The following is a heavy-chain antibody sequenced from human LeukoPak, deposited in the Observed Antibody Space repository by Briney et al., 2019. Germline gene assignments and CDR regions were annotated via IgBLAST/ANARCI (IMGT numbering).Heavy chain of an antibody. V-gene: IGHV3-23*01. CDR1: GFTFSSFA. CDR2: GDATST. CDR3: AKRTSGSSWYSSDS. J-gene: IGHJ4*02. Sequence: GGSLRLSCAASGFTFSSFAMSGDATSTYYADSVKGRFTISRDNSKNTLYLQMNSLRAEDTAVYYCAKRTSGSSWYSSDSWGQGTLVTVSS. D-gene: IGHD6-13*01.